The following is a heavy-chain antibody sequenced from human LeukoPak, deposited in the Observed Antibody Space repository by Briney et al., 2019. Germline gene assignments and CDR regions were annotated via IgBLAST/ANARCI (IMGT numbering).Heavy chain of an antibody. CDR1: GGSITSYY. CDR2: IKPKTDGETT. CDR3: ITPLPYSAQ. Sequence: PSETLSLTCAVSGGSITSYYWNWIRQAPGKGLEWVGRIKPKTDGETTEYAAPVKGRFSISRDDSKNMLYLQMNSLKTEDTAVYYCITPLPYSAQGGQGTLVTVSS. J-gene: IGHJ4*02. D-gene: IGHD2-21*01. V-gene: IGHV3-15*07.